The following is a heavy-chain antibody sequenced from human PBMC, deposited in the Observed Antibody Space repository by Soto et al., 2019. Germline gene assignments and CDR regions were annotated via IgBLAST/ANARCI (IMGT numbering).Heavy chain of an antibody. CDR2: IIPILGIA. D-gene: IGHD2-2*01. CDR1: GGTFSSYT. Sequence: QVQLVQSGAEVKKPGSSVKVSCKASGGTFSSYTISWVRQAPGQGLEWMGRIIPILGIANYAQKFQGRVTIPADQPTSPADMGLGILGCGSTGVYFCAEGGGGSTSCDYWGQGTLVTVSS. J-gene: IGHJ4*02. CDR3: AEGGGGSTSCDY. V-gene: IGHV1-69*02.